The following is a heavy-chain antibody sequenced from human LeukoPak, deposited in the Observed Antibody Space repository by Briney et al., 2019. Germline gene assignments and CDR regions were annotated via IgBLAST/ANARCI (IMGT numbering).Heavy chain of an antibody. V-gene: IGHV4-59*08. J-gene: IGHJ6*02. CDR1: GGSISSYY. Sequence: SETLSLTCTVSGGSISSYYWSWIRQPPGKGLEWIGYIYYSGSTNYNPSLKSRVTISVDTSKNQFSLKLSSVTAADTAVYYCARGELDFWSGYPGDVWGQGTTVTVSS. CDR3: ARGELDFWSGYPGDV. D-gene: IGHD3-3*01. CDR2: IYYSGST.